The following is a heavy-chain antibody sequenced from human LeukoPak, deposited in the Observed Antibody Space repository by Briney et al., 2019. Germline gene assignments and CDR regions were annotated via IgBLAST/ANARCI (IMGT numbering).Heavy chain of an antibody. D-gene: IGHD5-12*01. V-gene: IGHV4-30-2*01. J-gene: IGHJ6*03. CDR1: GGSISSGGYY. CDR3: ARSMRGYDFYYYYYMDV. CDR2: IYHSGST. Sequence: SETLSLTCTVSGGSISSGGYYWSWIRQPPGKGLEWIGYIYHSGSTYYNPSLKSRVTISVDRSENQFSLKLSSVTAADTAVYYCARSMRGYDFYYYYYMDVWGKGTTVTVSS.